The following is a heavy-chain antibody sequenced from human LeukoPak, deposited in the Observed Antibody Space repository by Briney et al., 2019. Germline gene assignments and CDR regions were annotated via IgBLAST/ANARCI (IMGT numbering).Heavy chain of an antibody. CDR1: GGTFINFG. CDR2: IIPIFDTG. D-gene: IGHD1-26*01. Sequence: ASVKVSCKASGGTFINFGYSWVRQAPGQGLEWMGGIIPIFDTGNYAQKFQGRVTITADESTSTANMELSSLRSEDTAVYYCARVVLLGDYYYYYMDVWGKGTTVTVSS. J-gene: IGHJ6*03. V-gene: IGHV1-69*13. CDR3: ARVVLLGDYYYYYMDV.